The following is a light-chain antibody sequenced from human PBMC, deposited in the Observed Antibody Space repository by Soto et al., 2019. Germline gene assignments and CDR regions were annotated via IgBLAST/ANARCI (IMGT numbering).Light chain of an antibody. CDR2: EVS. CDR3: SSYTSSRTVV. V-gene: IGLV2-14*01. Sequence: QSALTQPASVSGSPGQSITISCTGSSSDVGTYNYVSWYQQDPDKAPKLMIYEVSNRPSGVSNRFSGSKLGNTASLTISGLQAEDEADYYCSSYTSSRTVVFGGGTKLTVL. CDR1: SSDVGTYNY. J-gene: IGLJ2*01.